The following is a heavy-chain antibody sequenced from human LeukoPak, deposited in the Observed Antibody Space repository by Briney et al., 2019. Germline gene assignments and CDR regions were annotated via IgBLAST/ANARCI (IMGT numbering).Heavy chain of an antibody. CDR3: ARGQYVHYYYGMDV. J-gene: IGHJ6*02. D-gene: IGHD3-16*01. CDR2: IYSGGST. CDR1: GFTVSSNY. V-gene: IGHV3-53*01. Sequence: GGSLRLSCAASGFTVSSNYMSWVRQAPGKGLEWVSVIYSGGSTYYADSVKGRFTISRDNSKNTLYLQMNSLRAEDTAVYYCARGQYVHYYYGMDVWGQGTTVTVSS.